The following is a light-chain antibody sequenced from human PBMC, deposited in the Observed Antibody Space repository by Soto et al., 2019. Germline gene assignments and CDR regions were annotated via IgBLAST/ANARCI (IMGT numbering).Light chain of an antibody. CDR3: GQFVSSPPRK. CDR1: QSVGDTF. V-gene: IGKV3-20*01. CDR2: GVS. J-gene: IGKJ1*01. Sequence: EIVLTQSPGTLSLSPGEKATLSCRASQSVGDTFLSWYQQKPGLAPRLLIYGVSNRATGIPDRFSGSGSGTDFILTISRLEPEDFALYYCGQFVSSPPRKFGQGTKV.